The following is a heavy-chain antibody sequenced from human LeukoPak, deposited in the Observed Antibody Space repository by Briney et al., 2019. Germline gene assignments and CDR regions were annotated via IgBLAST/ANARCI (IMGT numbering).Heavy chain of an antibody. Sequence: GASVKVSCKASGGTFSSYAISWVRQAPGQGLEWMGGIIPIFGTASYAQKFQGRVTITADESTSTAYMELSSLRSEDTAVYYCARGTGEGYYYYMDVWGKGTTVTVSS. CDR3: ARGTGEGYYYYMDV. CDR1: GGTFSSYA. CDR2: IIPIFGTA. D-gene: IGHD7-27*01. J-gene: IGHJ6*03. V-gene: IGHV1-69*13.